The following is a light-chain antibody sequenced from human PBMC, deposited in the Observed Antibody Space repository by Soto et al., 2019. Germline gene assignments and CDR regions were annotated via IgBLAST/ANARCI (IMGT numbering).Light chain of an antibody. V-gene: IGKV1-33*01. CDR3: QQYDNSYT. CDR2: DAS. CDR1: QDISNY. J-gene: IGKJ2*01. Sequence: DIQMTQSPSSLSASVGDRVTITCQASQDISNYLNWYQQKPGKAPKLLIYDASNLETGVPSRFSGSGSGTDFTFTISSLQPEDIATYYCQQYDNSYTFGLGTKLEIK.